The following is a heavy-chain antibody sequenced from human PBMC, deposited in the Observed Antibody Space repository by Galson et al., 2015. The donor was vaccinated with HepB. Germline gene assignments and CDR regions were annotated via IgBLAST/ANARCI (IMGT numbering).Heavy chain of an antibody. Sequence: SETLSLTCTVSSGSISSYYWSWIRQPPGKGLEWVGYIYYSGTTNYNPSLKSRVTISVDTSKNQFSLKLSSVTTADTAVYYCARAQFIGGVMTMDFWGQGTTVTVSS. CDR3: ARAQFIGGVMTMDF. V-gene: IGHV4-59*01. CDR2: IYYSGTT. J-gene: IGHJ6*02. D-gene: IGHD3-16*01. CDR1: SGSISSYY.